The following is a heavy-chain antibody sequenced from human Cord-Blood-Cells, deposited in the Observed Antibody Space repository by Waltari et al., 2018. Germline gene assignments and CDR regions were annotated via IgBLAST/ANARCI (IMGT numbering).Heavy chain of an antibody. CDR1: GGSISSYY. CDR3: AGDTMGATGYDCDY. V-gene: IGHV4-59*01. CDR2: IYYSGST. D-gene: IGHD1-26*01. Sequence: QVQLQESGPGLVKPSETLSLTCTVSGGSISSYYWSWIRQPPGKRMEWIGYIYYSGSTTYNPALQSGVTISVDTSTNHFSLKLSSVTAADAAVYYCAGDTMGATGYDCDYWGQVTLVSVSS. J-gene: IGHJ4*02.